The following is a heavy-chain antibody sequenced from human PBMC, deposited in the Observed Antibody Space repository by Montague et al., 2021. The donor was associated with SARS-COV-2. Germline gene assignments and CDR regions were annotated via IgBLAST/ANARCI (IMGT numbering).Heavy chain of an antibody. Sequence: SLRLSCAASGFTFSSYEMNWVRQAPGKGLEWVSYISSSGSTIYYADSVKGRFTISRDNAKNSLYLQMNSLRAEDTAVYYCARLGYCSGGSCIDPWGQGTLVTVSP. D-gene: IGHD2-15*01. CDR2: ISSSGSTI. CDR3: ARLGYCSGGSCIDP. V-gene: IGHV3-48*03. CDR1: GFTFSSYE. J-gene: IGHJ5*02.